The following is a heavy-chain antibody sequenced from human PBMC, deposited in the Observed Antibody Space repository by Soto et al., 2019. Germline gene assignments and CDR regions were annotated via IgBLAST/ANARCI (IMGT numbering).Heavy chain of an antibody. V-gene: IGHV4-39*01. Sequence: SETLSLSSTVSGGSISRSSYYCGWIRLPPGKGLEWIGSIYYSGSTYYNPSLKSRVTISVDTSKNQFSLKLSSVTAADTAVYYCRVWDGDASFYYYGMDVWGQGTTVT. CDR3: RVWDGDASFYYYGMDV. D-gene: IGHD4-17*01. CDR2: IYYSGST. CDR1: GGSISRSSYY. J-gene: IGHJ6*02.